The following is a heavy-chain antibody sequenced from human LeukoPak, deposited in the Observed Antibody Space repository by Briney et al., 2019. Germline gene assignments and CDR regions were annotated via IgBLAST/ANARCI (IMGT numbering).Heavy chain of an antibody. V-gene: IGHV3-21*06. CDR1: GFTFSSYS. D-gene: IGHD3-16*01. CDR3: ARGREGDLLPGNS. Sequence: GGSLRLSCAASGFTFSSYSMNWVRQAPGKGLEWVSSISSSSSYIYYADSVKGRFTISRDNAKNSLYLQMNSLRAEDTAVYYCARGREGDLLPGNSWGQETLVTV. J-gene: IGHJ4*02. CDR2: ISSSSSYI.